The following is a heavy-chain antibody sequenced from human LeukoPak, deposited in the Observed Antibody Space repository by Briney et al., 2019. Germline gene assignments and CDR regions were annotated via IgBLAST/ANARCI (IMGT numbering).Heavy chain of an antibody. J-gene: IGHJ4*02. V-gene: IGHV4-39*01. D-gene: IGHD4-17*01. CDR2: IYYSGST. Sequence: SETLSLTCTVSGGSISSSSYYWGWIRQPRGKGLEWIGSIYYSGSTYYNPSLKSRVTISVDTSKNQFSLKLSSVTAADTAVYYCARITTVTDLDYWGQGTLVTVSS. CDR1: GGSISSSSYY. CDR3: ARITTVTDLDY.